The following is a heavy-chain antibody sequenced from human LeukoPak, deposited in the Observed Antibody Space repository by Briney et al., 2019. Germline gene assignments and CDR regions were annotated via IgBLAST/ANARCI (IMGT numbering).Heavy chain of an antibody. V-gene: IGHV3-53*01. J-gene: IGHJ4*02. CDR1: GFTVSSNY. D-gene: IGHD3-10*01. Sequence: GGSLRLSCAASGFTVSSNYMSWVREAPGKGLEWVSVIYSGGSTYYADSVKGRFTISRDNSKNTLYLQMNSLRAEDTAVYYCARILHYYGSGSYPFDYWGQGTLVTVSS. CDR3: ARILHYYGSGSYPFDY. CDR2: IYSGGST.